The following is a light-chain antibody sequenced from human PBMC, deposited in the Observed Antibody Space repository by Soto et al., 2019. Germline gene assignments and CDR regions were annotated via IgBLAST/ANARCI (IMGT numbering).Light chain of an antibody. CDR3: QQSYSTPIT. CDR1: QSIRRY. V-gene: IGKV1-39*01. Sequence: DIPMTQSPSSLSASAGDRVTITCRTSQSIRRYLNWYQQKPGRAPNLLIYAASSLQSGVPSRFSGSGSGTDFTLTISSLQPEDFATYFCQQSYSTPITFGQGTRLEIK. CDR2: AAS. J-gene: IGKJ5*01.